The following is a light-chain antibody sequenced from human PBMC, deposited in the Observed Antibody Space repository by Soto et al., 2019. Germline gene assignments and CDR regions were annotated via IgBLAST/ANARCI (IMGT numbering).Light chain of an antibody. CDR2: GAS. J-gene: IGKJ3*01. Sequence: EIVLTQSPGTLSLSPGERATLSCRASQSVSSTYLAWYQQKPGQAPRLLIYGASSRATGIPDRFSGSGSGTDFTLTINRLEPEDFAVYYCQQYGSSPFTFGPWTKVDIK. V-gene: IGKV3-20*01. CDR1: QSVSSTY. CDR3: QQYGSSPFT.